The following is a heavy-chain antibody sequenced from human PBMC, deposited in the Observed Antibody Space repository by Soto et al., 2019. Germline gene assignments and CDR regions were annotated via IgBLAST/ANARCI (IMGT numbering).Heavy chain of an antibody. D-gene: IGHD6-13*01. CDR2: INGYNGNT. J-gene: IGHJ2*01. CDR1: GYTFTNSG. CDR3: ARERGIGEHWFLDL. V-gene: IGHV1-18*01. Sequence: QVQLVQSGAEVKKPGASVKVSCKASGYTFTNSGISWVRQAPGQGLEGMGWINGYNGNTNYAQKFQGRVTMTTETSTSTAYMELRSLRSDDTAVYYCARERGIGEHWFLDLWGRGTLVTVSS.